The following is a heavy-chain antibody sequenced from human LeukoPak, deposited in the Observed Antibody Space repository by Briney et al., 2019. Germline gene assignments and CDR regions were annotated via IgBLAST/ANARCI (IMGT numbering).Heavy chain of an antibody. V-gene: IGHV1-2*06. D-gene: IGHD3-10*01. CDR1: GYTFTGYY. Sequence: ASVKVSCKASGYTFTGYYMHWVRQAPGQGLEWMGRINPNSGGTNYAQKFQGRVTMTRDTSISTAYMELSRLRSDDTAVYYCAEEYYYGSGSYSRWGQGTLVTVSS. CDR2: INPNSGGT. CDR3: AEEYYYGSGSYSR. J-gene: IGHJ4*02.